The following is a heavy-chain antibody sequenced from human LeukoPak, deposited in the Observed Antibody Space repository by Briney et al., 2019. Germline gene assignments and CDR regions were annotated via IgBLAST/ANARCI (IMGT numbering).Heavy chain of an antibody. J-gene: IGHJ2*01. CDR2: IDPNSGGT. CDR3: ARGFGSGWYFDL. D-gene: IGHD5-18*01. V-gene: IGHV1-2*02. CDR1: GYTFTGDY. Sequence: ASVKVSCKASGYTFTGDYIHWVRQAPAQGLEWMGWIDPNSGGTNYAKNFQGRVTMTRDTSITTAYMELRGLRSDDTAVYYCARGFGSGWYFDLWGRGTLVTVSS.